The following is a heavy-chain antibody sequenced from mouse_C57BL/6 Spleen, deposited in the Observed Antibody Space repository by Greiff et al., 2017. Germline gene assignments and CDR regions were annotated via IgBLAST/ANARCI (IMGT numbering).Heavy chain of an antibody. CDR2: IDPETGGT. CDR3: TRRVYDYDVFAY. Sequence: QVQLQQSGAELVRPGASVTLSCKASGYTFTDYEMHWVKQTPVHGLEWIGAIDPETGGTAYNQKFKGKAILTADKSSSTAYMELRSLTSEDSAVYYCTRRVYDYDVFAYWGQGTLVTVSA. CDR1: GYTFTDYE. D-gene: IGHD2-4*01. V-gene: IGHV1-15*01. J-gene: IGHJ3*01.